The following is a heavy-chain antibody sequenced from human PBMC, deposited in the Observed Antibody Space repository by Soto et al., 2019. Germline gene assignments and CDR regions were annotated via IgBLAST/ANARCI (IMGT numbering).Heavy chain of an antibody. Sequence: QVQLVQSGAEVKKPGASVKVSCKASGYTFTGYYMHWVRQAPGQGLEWMGWINPNSGGTNYAQKFQGWVTMTRDTSISTAYMELRRLRSDDTAVYYCARGGHIGYCSGGSCYGFDYWGQGTLVTVSS. CDR2: INPNSGGT. CDR3: ARGGHIGYCSGGSCYGFDY. CDR1: GYTFTGYY. D-gene: IGHD2-15*01. V-gene: IGHV1-2*04. J-gene: IGHJ4*02.